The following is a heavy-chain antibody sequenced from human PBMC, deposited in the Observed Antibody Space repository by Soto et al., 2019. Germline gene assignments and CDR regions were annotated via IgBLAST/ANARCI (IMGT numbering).Heavy chain of an antibody. V-gene: IGHV3-23*01. CDR2: ISGSGGST. J-gene: IGHJ4*02. CDR1: GFTFSSYA. Sequence: GGSLRLSCAASGFTFSSYAMSWVRQAPGKGLEWVSAISGSGGSTYYADSVKGRFTTSRDNSKNTLYLQMNSLRAEDTAVYYCAKDQVATTTRPFDYWGQGTLVTVSS. CDR3: AKDQVATTTRPFDY. D-gene: IGHD5-12*01.